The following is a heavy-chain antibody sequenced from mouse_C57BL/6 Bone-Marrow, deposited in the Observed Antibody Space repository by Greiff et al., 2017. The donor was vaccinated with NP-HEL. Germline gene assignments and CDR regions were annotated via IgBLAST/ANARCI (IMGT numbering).Heavy chain of an antibody. Sequence: VQLQQSGAELARPGASVKLSCKASGYTFTSYGISWVKQRTGQGLEWIGEIYPRSGNTYYNEKFKGKATLTADKSSSTAYMELRSLTSEDSAVYFCARVGSYYSNFAYWGQGTLVTVSA. V-gene: IGHV1-81*01. CDR1: GYTFTSYG. CDR2: IYPRSGNT. CDR3: ARVGSYYSNFAY. D-gene: IGHD2-5*01. J-gene: IGHJ3*01.